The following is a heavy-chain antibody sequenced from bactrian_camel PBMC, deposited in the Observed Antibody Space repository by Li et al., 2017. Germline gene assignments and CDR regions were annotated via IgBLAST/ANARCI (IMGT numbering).Heavy chain of an antibody. D-gene: IGHD1*01. V-gene: IGHV3S1*01. J-gene: IGHJ4*01. Sequence: HVQLVESGGGSVQAGGSLRLSCSVSGYTYNRKCIAWFRQTPGEQREGVAAIYTSQGTTYSGDSMKGRFTISQDSAKNTVFLQMNSLKVEDSAMYFCAAVDPIARFVTTTCGLSVDRYDFWGQGTQVTVS. CDR3: AAVDPIARFVTTTCGLSVDRYDF. CDR1: GYTYNRKC. CDR2: IYTSQGTT.